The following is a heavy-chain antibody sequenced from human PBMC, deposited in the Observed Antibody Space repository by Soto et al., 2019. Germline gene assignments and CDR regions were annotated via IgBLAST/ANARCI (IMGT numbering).Heavy chain of an antibody. CDR2: IDWDDDK. V-gene: IGHV2-70*01. CDR3: ARIPFSGGSSSSNRDYYYYGMDV. CDR1: GFSLSTSGMC. D-gene: IGHD6-6*01. J-gene: IGHJ6*02. Sequence: SGPTLVNPTQTLTLTCTFSGFSLSTSGMCVSWIRQPPGKALEWLALIDWDDDKYYSTSLKTRLTISKDTSKNQVVLTMTNMDPVDTATYYCARIPFSGGSSSSNRDYYYYGMDVWGQGTTVTVSS.